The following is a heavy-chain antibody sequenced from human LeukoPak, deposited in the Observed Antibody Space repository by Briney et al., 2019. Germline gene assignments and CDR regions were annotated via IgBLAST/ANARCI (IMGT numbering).Heavy chain of an antibody. CDR1: GFTFSTYA. V-gene: IGHV3-23*01. CDR2: ISGGGGST. J-gene: IGHJ4*02. D-gene: IGHD4-17*01. CDR3: ARDPDGDYDY. Sequence: PGRSLRLSCAASGFTFSTYAMNWVRHAPGDGMEWVSAISGGGGSTYYADSVKGRFTISRDNAKNSLYLQMNSLRAEDTAVYYCARDPDGDYDYWGQGTLVTVSS.